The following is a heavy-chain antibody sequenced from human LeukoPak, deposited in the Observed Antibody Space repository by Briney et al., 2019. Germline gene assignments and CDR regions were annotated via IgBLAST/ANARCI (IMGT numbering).Heavy chain of an antibody. CDR1: GGSISSYY. D-gene: IGHD6-6*01. J-gene: IGHJ4*02. CDR3: ARLTRLSTSPDRYYLDY. Sequence: PSETLSLTCTVSGGSISSYYWSWIRQPPGKGLEWIGYIYTSGSTNYNPSLKSRVTISVDTSKNQFSLKLSSVTAADSAVYYCARLTRLSTSPDRYYLDYWGQGTLVTVSS. CDR2: IYTSGST. V-gene: IGHV4-4*09.